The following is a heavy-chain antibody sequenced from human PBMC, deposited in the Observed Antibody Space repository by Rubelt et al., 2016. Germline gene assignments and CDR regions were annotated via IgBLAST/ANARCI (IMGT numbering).Heavy chain of an antibody. CDR1: GFTFSAYY. Sequence: GGGLVEPGGSLTLSCAASGFTFSAYYMNWIRQAPGKGLEWVSTIVYSGDSQYYADSVKGRFTISRDNARNSLFLQMNNLRADDTAVYYCARDGSEWSRDYWGPGTLVTVSS. J-gene: IGHJ4*02. CDR3: ARDGSEWSRDY. D-gene: IGHD1-26*01. V-gene: IGHV3-11*04. CDR2: IVYSGDSQ.